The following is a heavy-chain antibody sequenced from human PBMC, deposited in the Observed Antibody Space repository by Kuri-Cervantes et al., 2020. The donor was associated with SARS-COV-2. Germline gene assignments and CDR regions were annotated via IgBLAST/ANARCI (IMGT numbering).Heavy chain of an antibody. Sequence: ASVKVSCKASGYTFTSYGISWVRQAPGQGLEWMGGFDPEDGETIYAQKFQGRVTMTEDTSTDTAYMELSSLRSEDTAVYYCAGGSLPSHRYFDYWGQGTLVTVSS. CDR2: FDPEDGET. D-gene: IGHD1-26*01. CDR1: GYTFTSYG. CDR3: AGGSLPSHRYFDY. V-gene: IGHV1-24*01. J-gene: IGHJ4*02.